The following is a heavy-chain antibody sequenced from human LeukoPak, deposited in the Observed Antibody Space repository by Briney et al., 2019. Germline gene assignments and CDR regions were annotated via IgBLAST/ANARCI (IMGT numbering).Heavy chain of an antibody. CDR2: IIPILGIA. CDR3: ARDYSSSWPAGDWFDP. CDR1: GGTFSSYA. J-gene: IGHJ5*02. D-gene: IGHD6-13*01. Sequence: ASVKVSCKASGGTFSSYAISWVRQAPGQGHEWMGRIIPILGIANYAQKFQGRVTITADKSTSTAYMELSSLRSEDTAVYYCARDYSSSWPAGDWFDPWGQGTLVTVSS. V-gene: IGHV1-69*04.